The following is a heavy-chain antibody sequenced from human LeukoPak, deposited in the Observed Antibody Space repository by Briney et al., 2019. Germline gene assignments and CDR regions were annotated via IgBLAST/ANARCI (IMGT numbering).Heavy chain of an antibody. CDR2: IRYDGSNK. J-gene: IGHJ4*02. Sequence: GGSLGLSCAASGFTFSSYGMHWVRQAPGKGLEWVAFIRYDGSNKYYADSVKGRFTISRDNSKNTLYLQMNSLRAEDTAVYYCAKDRGSTTIADYWGQGTLVTVSS. V-gene: IGHV3-30*02. D-gene: IGHD2-15*01. CDR3: AKDRGSTTIADY. CDR1: GFTFSSYG.